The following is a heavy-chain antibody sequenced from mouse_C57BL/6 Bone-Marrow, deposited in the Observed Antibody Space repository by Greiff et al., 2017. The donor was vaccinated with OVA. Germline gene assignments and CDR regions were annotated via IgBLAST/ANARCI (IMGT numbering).Heavy chain of an antibody. CDR3: LRASFAY. V-gene: IGHV5-2*01. Sequence: EVQGVESGGGLVQPGESLKLSCESTEYEFPSHDMSWVRKTPEKRLELVAAINSDGGRTYYPDTMERRFIIARDNTKKTLYLQRGSLRSEDTAWYYLLRASFAYWGQGTLVTVSA. J-gene: IGHJ3*01. CDR1: EYEFPSHD. D-gene: IGHD6-1*01. CDR2: INSDGGRT.